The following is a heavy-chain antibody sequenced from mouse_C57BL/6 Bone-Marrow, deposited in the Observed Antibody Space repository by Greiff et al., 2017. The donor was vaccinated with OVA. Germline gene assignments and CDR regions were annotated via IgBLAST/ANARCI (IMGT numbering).Heavy chain of an antibody. Sequence: VQRVESGAELVKPGASVKISCKASGYAFSSYWMNWVKQRPGKGLEWIGQIYPGDGDTNYNGKFKGKATLTADKSSSTAYMQLSSLTSEDSAVYFCARDGYFYAMDYWGQGTSVTVSS. D-gene: IGHD2-3*01. J-gene: IGHJ4*01. CDR1: GYAFSSYW. V-gene: IGHV1-80*01. CDR3: ARDGYFYAMDY. CDR2: IYPGDGDT.